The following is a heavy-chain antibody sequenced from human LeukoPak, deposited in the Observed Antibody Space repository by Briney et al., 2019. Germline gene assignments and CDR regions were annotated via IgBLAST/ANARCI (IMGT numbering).Heavy chain of an antibody. CDR1: GFTFSIYS. D-gene: IGHD1-14*01. V-gene: IGHV3-21*01. J-gene: IGHJ4*02. CDR3: ARDMNLGY. CDR2: ISHSSRNT. Sequence: GGSLRLSCAASGFTFSIYSMNWVRQAPGKGLEWVSSISHSSRNTYYADSVKGRFTISRDNAKNSLYLQMSSLRAEDTAVYYCARDMNLGYWGQGTLVTVSS.